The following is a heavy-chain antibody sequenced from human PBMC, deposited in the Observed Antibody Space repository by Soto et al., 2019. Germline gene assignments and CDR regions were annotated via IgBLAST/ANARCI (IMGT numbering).Heavy chain of an antibody. V-gene: IGHV1-46*01. CDR2: INPSGGST. D-gene: IGHD6-19*01. J-gene: IGHJ4*02. CDR3: ARVVESGWSHTEFDY. Sequence: QVQLVQSGAEVKKPGASVKVSCKASVYTFTSYYMHWVRQAPGQGLEWMGIINPSGGSTSYAQKFQGRVTMTRDTSTSTVYMELSSLRSEDTAVYYCARVVESGWSHTEFDYWGQGTLVTVSS. CDR1: VYTFTSYY.